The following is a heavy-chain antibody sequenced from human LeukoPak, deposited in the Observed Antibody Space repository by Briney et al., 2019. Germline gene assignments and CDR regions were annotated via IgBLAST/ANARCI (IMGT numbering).Heavy chain of an antibody. CDR2: ISSSSSTI. J-gene: IGHJ6*03. CDR1: GFTFSSYA. Sequence: PGGSLRLSCAASGFTFSSYAMSWVRQAPGKGLEWVSYISSSSSTIYYADSVKGRFTISRDNAKNSLYLQMNSLRAEDTAVYYCARDDTGAGYYYYYMDVWGKGTTVTVSS. D-gene: IGHD1-14*01. V-gene: IGHV3-48*01. CDR3: ARDDTGAGYYYYYMDV.